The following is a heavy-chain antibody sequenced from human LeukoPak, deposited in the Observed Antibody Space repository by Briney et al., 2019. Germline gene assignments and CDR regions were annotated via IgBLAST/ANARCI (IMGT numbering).Heavy chain of an antibody. CDR1: GYSFTSYW. J-gene: IGHJ5*02. V-gene: IGHV5-51*01. D-gene: IGHD2-2*01. Sequence: GESLKISCKGSGYSFTSYWIGWVRQMPGKGLEWMGIIYPGDSDTRYSPSFQGQVTISADKSISTAYLQWSSLKASDTAMYHCARQTYCSSTSCQGWFDPWGQGTLVTVSS. CDR3: ARQTYCSSTSCQGWFDP. CDR2: IYPGDSDT.